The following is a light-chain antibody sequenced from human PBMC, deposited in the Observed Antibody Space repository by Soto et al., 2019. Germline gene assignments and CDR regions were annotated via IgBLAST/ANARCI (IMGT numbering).Light chain of an antibody. CDR1: QSISSW. J-gene: IGKJ1*01. CDR3: QQHHDHRT. CDR2: DAS. Sequence: IKRTQSNSSTSASVGDRMPITRRASQSISSWLAWYQQKPGKAPNVLIYDASNLGSGVPSRFSGSGSGTEFTLTISSLQPDDFATYYCQQHHDHRTVGQGTKVDI. V-gene: IGKV1-5*01.